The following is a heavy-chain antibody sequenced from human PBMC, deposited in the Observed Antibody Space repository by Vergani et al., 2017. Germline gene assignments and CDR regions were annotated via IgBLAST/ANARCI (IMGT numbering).Heavy chain of an antibody. V-gene: IGHV4-59*08. CDR1: GGSISSYY. Sequence: QVQLQESGPGLVKPSETLSLTCTVSGGSISSYYWSWIRQPPGKGLEWIGYIYYSGSTNYNPSLKSRVTISVDTSKNQFALKLSSVTAADTAVYYCARLVYYDSRNNWFDPWGQGTLVTVSS. CDR3: ARLVYYDSRNNWFDP. D-gene: IGHD3-22*01. CDR2: IYYSGST. J-gene: IGHJ5*02.